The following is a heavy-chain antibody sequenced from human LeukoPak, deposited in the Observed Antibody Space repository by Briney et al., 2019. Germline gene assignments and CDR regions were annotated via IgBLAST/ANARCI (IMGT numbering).Heavy chain of an antibody. D-gene: IGHD1-26*01. Sequence: GGSLRLSCAASGFTFSSCAMHWVRQAPGKGLEWVAVISYDGSNKYYADSVKGRFTISRDNAKNSLYLQMNSLRAEDTAVYYCARGTGRYYRFWGQGTLVTVSS. CDR3: ARGTGRYYRF. J-gene: IGHJ4*02. V-gene: IGHV3-30-3*01. CDR1: GFTFSSCA. CDR2: ISYDGSNK.